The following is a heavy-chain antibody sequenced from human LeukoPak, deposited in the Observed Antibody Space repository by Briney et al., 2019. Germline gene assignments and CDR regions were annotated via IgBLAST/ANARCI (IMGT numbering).Heavy chain of an antibody. V-gene: IGHV3-33*01. CDR1: GFTFSSYG. CDR2: IWYDGSNK. Sequence: GGSLRLSCAASGFTFSSYGMHWVRQAPGKGLEWVAVIWYDGSNKYYADSVKGRFTISRDNSENTLYLQMNSLRAEDTAVYYCARDRVRSSGWSLDYWGQGTLVTVSS. J-gene: IGHJ4*02. CDR3: ARDRVRSSGWSLDY. D-gene: IGHD6-19*01.